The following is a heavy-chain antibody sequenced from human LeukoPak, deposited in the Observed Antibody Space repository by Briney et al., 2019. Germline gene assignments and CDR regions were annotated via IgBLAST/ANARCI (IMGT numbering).Heavy chain of an antibody. Sequence: TGGSLRLSCAASGFTFRSYEMNWVRQAPGKGLEWVSYISSSGSTIYYADSVKGRFTISRDNAKNSLFLQMNSLRAEDTALYYCARFGYGGKVDYCGQGTLVTVSS. CDR1: GFTFRSYE. CDR2: ISSSGSTI. CDR3: ARFGYGGKVDY. D-gene: IGHD4-23*01. V-gene: IGHV3-48*03. J-gene: IGHJ4*02.